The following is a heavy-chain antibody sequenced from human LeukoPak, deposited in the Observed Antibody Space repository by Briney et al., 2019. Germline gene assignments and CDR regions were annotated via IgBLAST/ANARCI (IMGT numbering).Heavy chain of an antibody. Sequence: ASVKVSCKASGGTFSSYAISWVRQAPGQRLEWMGWINAGNGNTKYSQKFQGRVTITRDTSASTAYMELSSLRSEDTAVYYCARSQHYYDSSGTFDYWGQGTLVTVSS. CDR3: ARSQHYYDSSGTFDY. J-gene: IGHJ4*02. CDR2: INAGNGNT. D-gene: IGHD3-22*01. CDR1: GGTFSSYA. V-gene: IGHV1-3*01.